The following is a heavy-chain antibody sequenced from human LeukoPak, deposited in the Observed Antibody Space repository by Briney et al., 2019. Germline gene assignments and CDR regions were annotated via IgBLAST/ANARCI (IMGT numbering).Heavy chain of an antibody. V-gene: IGHV3-23*01. CDR1: GFTFNNYA. Sequence: GGSLRLSCAASGFTFNNYAMSWVRQAPGEGPERVSAITGSGGTTYYADSVKGRFTISRDNSKNTLYLQMNSLRAEDTAVYYCAKGGSFSEGNIDYWGQGTLVTVSS. D-gene: IGHD1-14*01. CDR2: ITGSGGTT. J-gene: IGHJ4*02. CDR3: AKGGSFSEGNIDY.